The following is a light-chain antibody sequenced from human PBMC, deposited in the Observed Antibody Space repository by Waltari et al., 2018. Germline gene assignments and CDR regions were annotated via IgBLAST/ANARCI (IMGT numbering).Light chain of an antibody. CDR3: QQLNSYPLVT. J-gene: IGKJ2*01. Sequence: DIQLTQSPSFLSASVGDRVTITCRVSQGISSYLAWYQQKPGKAPKLLIYAASTLQSGVPSRFSGSGSGTEFTLTISSLQPEDFATYYCQQLNSYPLVTFGQGTKLEIK. CDR2: AAS. V-gene: IGKV1-9*01. CDR1: QGISSY.